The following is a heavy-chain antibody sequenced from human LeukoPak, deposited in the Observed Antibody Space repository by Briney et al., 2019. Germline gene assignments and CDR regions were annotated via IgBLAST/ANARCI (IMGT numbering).Heavy chain of an antibody. V-gene: IGHV4-38-2*02. Sequence: SETLSLTCTVSGYSISSGYYWGWIRQPPGQGLEWTGSIDHSGSTYYNPSLKSLITISVDTSKHQFSLTLSSVTAADTAVYYCARDSALAQAVMFDYWGQGTLVTVSS. J-gene: IGHJ4*02. CDR2: IDHSGST. D-gene: IGHD6-19*01. CDR3: ARDSALAQAVMFDY. CDR1: GYSISSGYY.